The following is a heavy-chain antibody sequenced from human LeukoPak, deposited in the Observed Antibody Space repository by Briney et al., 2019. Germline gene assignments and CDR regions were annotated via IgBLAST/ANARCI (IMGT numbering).Heavy chain of an antibody. J-gene: IGHJ5*02. CDR1: GFTFDDYA. D-gene: IGHD6-13*01. V-gene: IGHV3-9*01. Sequence: GRSLRLPCAASGFTFDDYALHWVRPAPGKGLEWVSGISWNSGTIGYADSVKGRFTISRDNAKNSLYLQMNSLRAEDTALYYCAKDMRYSPAWGQGTLVTVSS. CDR3: AKDMRYSPA. CDR2: ISWNSGTI.